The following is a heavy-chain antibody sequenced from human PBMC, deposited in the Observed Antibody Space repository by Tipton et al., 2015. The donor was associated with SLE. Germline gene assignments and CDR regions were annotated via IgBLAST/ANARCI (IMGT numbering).Heavy chain of an antibody. CDR2: VFYNGAT. CDR1: GGSMSSSRYY. Sequence: TLSLTCSVSGGSMSSSRYYWGWIRQPPGKGLEWLGSVFYNGATYYNPSLKSRVTISVNTSKNQFSLRLSSVTAADTAVYYCARQGQWLYRDWFDPWGQGTLVTVSS. CDR3: ARQGQWLYRDWFDP. V-gene: IGHV4-39*07. D-gene: IGHD6-19*01. J-gene: IGHJ5*02.